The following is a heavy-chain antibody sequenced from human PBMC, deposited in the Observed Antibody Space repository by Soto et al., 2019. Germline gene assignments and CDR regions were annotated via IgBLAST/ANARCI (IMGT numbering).Heavy chain of an antibody. V-gene: IGHV1-46*01. CDR1: GYSFTTYN. Sequence: QEQLVQSGTEVKKPGASVRVSCKAFGYSFTTYNIHWLRQAPGQGLEWMGIINPSGGPTSYAQNLQGRVTMTSDTSTSTVYMELSSLRSEDTAVYYCAFGRPTASSWLDPWGQGTLVSVSS. CDR2: INPSGGPT. J-gene: IGHJ5*02. D-gene: IGHD2-2*01. CDR3: AFGRPTASSWLDP.